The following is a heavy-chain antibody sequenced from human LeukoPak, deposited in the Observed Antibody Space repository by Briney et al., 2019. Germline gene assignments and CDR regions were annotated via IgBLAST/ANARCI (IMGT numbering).Heavy chain of an antibody. Sequence: GGSLRLSCAASGFTFSSYSMNWVRQAPGKGLEWVSSISSSSSYIYYADSVKGRFTISRDNAKNSLYLQMTSLRAADTAVYYCARDSSSGYRSPPGYWGQGTLVTVSS. CDR2: ISSSSSYI. CDR1: GFTFSSYS. J-gene: IGHJ4*02. CDR3: ARDSSSGYRSPPGY. V-gene: IGHV3-21*01. D-gene: IGHD3-22*01.